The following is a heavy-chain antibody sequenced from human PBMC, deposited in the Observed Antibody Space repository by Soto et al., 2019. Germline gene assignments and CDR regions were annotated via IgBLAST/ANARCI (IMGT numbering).Heavy chain of an antibody. Sequence: QVQLVQSGAEVKKPGSSVKVSCKASGGTFSSYAISWVRQAPGQGLEWMGGIIPIFGTANYAQKFQGRVNITADESTSTPYLELSSLRSEDTAVYYCATGDPRGWSRPLAFWGQGTLVTVSS. J-gene: IGHJ4*02. CDR2: IIPIFGTA. V-gene: IGHV1-69*12. D-gene: IGHD6-19*01. CDR3: ATGDPRGWSRPLAF. CDR1: GGTFSSYA.